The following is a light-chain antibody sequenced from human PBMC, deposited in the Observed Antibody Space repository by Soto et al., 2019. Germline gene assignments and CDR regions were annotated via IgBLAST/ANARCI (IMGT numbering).Light chain of an antibody. CDR1: QTISGW. CDR3: LQYNGYYRT. Sequence: DIQMTQSPSTLSASVGDTVTITCRAIQTISGWLAWYQQRPGKAPNLLIFDASTLESGVPSRFSGSGSGTTFTLTISSLQSDDFATYYCLQYNGYYRTFDQGTKVEIK. V-gene: IGKV1-5*01. J-gene: IGKJ1*01. CDR2: DAS.